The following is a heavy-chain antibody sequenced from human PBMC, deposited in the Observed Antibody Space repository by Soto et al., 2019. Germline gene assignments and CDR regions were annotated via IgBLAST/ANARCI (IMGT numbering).Heavy chain of an antibody. Sequence: QVQLQESGPGLVKPSETLSLTCTVSGGSISSYYWTWIRQPPGKGLEWIGFMYNSGSTHYNPSLNRRVTLSLDTAKNQFPLNLWSVPAADTAVYYCASLGYHYGSGSYPLDYWGQGTLVTVSS. V-gene: IGHV4-4*08. J-gene: IGHJ4*02. D-gene: IGHD3-10*01. CDR2: MYNSGST. CDR1: GGSISSYY. CDR3: ASLGYHYGSGSYPLDY.